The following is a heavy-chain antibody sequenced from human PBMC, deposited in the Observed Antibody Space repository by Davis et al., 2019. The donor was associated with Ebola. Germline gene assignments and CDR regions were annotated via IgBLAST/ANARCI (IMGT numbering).Heavy chain of an antibody. CDR1: GGSISSYY. CDR2: IYYSGST. J-gene: IGHJ6*02. Sequence: SETLSLTCTVSGGSISSYYWSWIRQPPGKGLEWIGYIYYSGSTNYNPSLKSRVTISVDTSKNQFYLKLSSVTAADTAVYYCARGRYYYYGMDVWGQGTTVTVSS. CDR3: ARGRYYYYGMDV. V-gene: IGHV4-59*01.